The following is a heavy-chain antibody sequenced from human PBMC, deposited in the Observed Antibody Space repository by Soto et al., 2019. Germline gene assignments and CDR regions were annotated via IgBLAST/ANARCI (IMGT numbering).Heavy chain of an antibody. J-gene: IGHJ4*02. CDR1: GFTFSSYA. CDR2: ISGSGGST. V-gene: IGHV3-23*01. Sequence: GGSLRLSCAASGFTFSSYAMSWVRQAPGKGLEWVSAISGSGGSTYYADSVKGRFTISRDNSKNTLYLQMNSLRAEDTAVYYCAKYPDYYDSSGIYYFDDWGQGTLVTVSS. CDR3: AKYPDYYDSSGIYYFDD. D-gene: IGHD3-22*01.